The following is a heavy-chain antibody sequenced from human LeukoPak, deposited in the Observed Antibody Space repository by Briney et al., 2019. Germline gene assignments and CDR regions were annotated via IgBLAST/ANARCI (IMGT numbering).Heavy chain of an antibody. Sequence: GRSLRLSCASSGFTFSSYGMHWVRQAPGKGLEWVSVIYSGCSTYYADSVKGRFTISRDSSNNTLYLQMNSLRAEDTAVYYCARDMPDAFDIWGQGTMVTVSS. CDR1: GFTFSSYG. D-gene: IGHD2-2*01. CDR2: IYSGCST. CDR3: ARDMPDAFDI. J-gene: IGHJ3*02. V-gene: IGHV3-NL1*01.